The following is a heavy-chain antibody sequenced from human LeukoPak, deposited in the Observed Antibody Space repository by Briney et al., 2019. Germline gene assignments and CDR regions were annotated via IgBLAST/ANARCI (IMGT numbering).Heavy chain of an antibody. D-gene: IGHD3-22*01. V-gene: IGHV1-2*02. CDR1: GYTFTGYY. J-gene: IGHJ4*02. Sequence: ASVKVSCKASGYTFTGYYMHWVRQAPGQGLEWMGWINPNSGGTNYAQKFQGRVTMTRDTSISTAYMELSRLRSDDTAVYYCARDSLLSYYYDSSGYSGLDYWGQGTLVTVSS. CDR2: INPNSGGT. CDR3: ARDSLLSYYYDSSGYSGLDY.